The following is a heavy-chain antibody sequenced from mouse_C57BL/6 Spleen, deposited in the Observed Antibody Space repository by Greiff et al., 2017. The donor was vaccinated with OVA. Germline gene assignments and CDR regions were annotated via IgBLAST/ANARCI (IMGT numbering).Heavy chain of an antibody. CDR2: IYPGSGST. CDR3: ARRTNWYFDV. Sequence: QVQLQQPGAELVKPGASVKLSCKASGYTFTSYWITWVKQRPGQGLEWIGDIYPGSGSTNYNEKFKCKATLTVDTSSSTAYMQHSSLTSEDSAVYCGARRTNWYFDVWGTGTTVTVSS. V-gene: IGHV1-55*01. J-gene: IGHJ1*03. D-gene: IGHD2-13*01. CDR1: GYTFTSYW.